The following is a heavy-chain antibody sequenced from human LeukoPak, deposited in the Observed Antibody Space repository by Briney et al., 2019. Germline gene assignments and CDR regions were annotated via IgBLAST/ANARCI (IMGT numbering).Heavy chain of an antibody. J-gene: IGHJ4*02. CDR2: IRYDGSNK. CDR3: AKDMGVSYGLGY. CDR1: GFTFSTYG. V-gene: IGHV3-30*02. D-gene: IGHD5-18*01. Sequence: PGGSLRLSCAASGFTFSTYGMHWVRQAPGKGLEWVAFIRYDGSNKYYAGSVKGRFTISRDNSKNTLYLQMNSLRAEDTAVYYCAKDMGVSYGLGYWGQGTLVTVSS.